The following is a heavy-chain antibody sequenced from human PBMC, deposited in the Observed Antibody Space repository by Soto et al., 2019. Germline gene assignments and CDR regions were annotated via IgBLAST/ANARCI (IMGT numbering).Heavy chain of an antibody. CDR3: AREGGIAAAGTPDGMDV. CDR1: GGSISSCF. CDR2: IYYSGST. D-gene: IGHD6-13*01. V-gene: IGHV4-59*12. J-gene: IGHJ6*02. Sequence: ASETLSLTCTVSGGSISSCFWSWIRQPPGKGLEWIGHIYYSGSTYYNPSLKSRVTISVDTSKNQFSLKLSSVTAADTAVYYCAREGGIAAAGTPDGMDVWGQGTTVTSP.